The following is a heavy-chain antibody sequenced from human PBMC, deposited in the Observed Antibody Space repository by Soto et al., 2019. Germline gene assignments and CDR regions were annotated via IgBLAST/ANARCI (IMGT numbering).Heavy chain of an antibody. CDR2: IYYSGST. Sequence: SETLSLTCTVSGGSISSYCWSWIRQPPGKGLEWIGYIYYSGSTNYNPSLKSRVTISVDTSKNQFSLKLSSVTAADTAVYYCARDSPGVRRWFDPWGQGTLVTVSS. J-gene: IGHJ5*02. CDR1: GGSISSYC. V-gene: IGHV4-59*01. CDR3: ARDSPGVRRWFDP. D-gene: IGHD3-10*01.